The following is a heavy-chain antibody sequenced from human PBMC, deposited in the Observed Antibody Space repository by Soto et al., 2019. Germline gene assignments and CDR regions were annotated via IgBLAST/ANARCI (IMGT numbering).Heavy chain of an antibody. V-gene: IGHV3-23*01. D-gene: IGHD6-19*01. Sequence: EVQLLESGGGLVEPGGSLRLSCAASGFTFNTYAMSWVRQAPGKGLEWVSAISDSGGRTYYVDSVKGRFTISRDNSKNTLYLQMSSLRAEDTAVYFCAKELVNSGWTYFAYWGQGTLVTVSS. CDR2: ISDSGGRT. J-gene: IGHJ4*02. CDR3: AKELVNSGWTYFAY. CDR1: GFTFNTYA.